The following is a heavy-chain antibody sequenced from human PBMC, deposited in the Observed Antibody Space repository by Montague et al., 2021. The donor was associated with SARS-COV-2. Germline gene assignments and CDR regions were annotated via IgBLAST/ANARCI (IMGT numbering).Heavy chain of an antibody. V-gene: IGHV4-61*02. D-gene: IGHD3/OR15-3a*01. CDR2: IYFSGDT. J-gene: IGHJ4*02. CDR3: ARDPRGHFDS. CDR1: GDSISSGNFY. Sequence: TLSLTCTVSGDSISSGNFYWSWIRQPAGKGLVWIGRIYFSGDTNYNPSLMSRVTISVDTSKNQFSLKLSSVTAADTAVYYCARDPRGHFDSWGQGTLVTVSS.